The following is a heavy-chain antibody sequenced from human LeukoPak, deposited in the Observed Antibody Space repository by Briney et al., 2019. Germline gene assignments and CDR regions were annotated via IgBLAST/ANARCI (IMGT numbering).Heavy chain of an antibody. Sequence: GGSLRLSCEASGFSFSLHAMNWVRQAPGKGLEWVSAIADTGNIYYADSVKGRFTISRDTSKNTFILQMNSLRAEDTALYYCARRGAGSGGLDYWGQGTLVTVSS. CDR3: ARRGAGSGGLDY. CDR1: GFSFSLHA. D-gene: IGHD6-19*01. CDR2: IADTGNI. J-gene: IGHJ4*02. V-gene: IGHV3-23*01.